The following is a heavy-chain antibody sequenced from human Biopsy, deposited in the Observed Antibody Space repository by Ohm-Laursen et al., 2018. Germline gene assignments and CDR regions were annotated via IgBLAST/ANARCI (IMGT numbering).Heavy chain of an antibody. Sequence: SETLSLTWTVSGGSISNNNYYWGWIRRPPGKGLEWIGSIFYRGSTHYKPPLKSRVNISVDTSKNQFSLKLNSVTAADTAVYYCARDYDTSGYYYVSWGQGTLVTVSS. D-gene: IGHD3-22*01. CDR3: ARDYDTSGYYYVS. CDR1: GGSISNNNYY. V-gene: IGHV4-39*01. CDR2: IFYRGST. J-gene: IGHJ5*02.